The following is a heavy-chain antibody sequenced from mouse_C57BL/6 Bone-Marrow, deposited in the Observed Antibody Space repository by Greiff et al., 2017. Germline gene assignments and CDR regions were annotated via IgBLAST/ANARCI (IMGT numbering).Heavy chain of an antibody. J-gene: IGHJ2*01. CDR2: IDPENGDT. D-gene: IGHD1-1*01. V-gene: IGHV14-4*01. CDR3: TSLFITTVVFDY. Sequence: VQLKESGAEPVRPGASVKLSCTASGFNIKDDYMHWVKQRPEQGLEWIGWIDPENGDTEYASKFQGKATITADTSSNTAYLQLSSLTSEDTAVYYCTSLFITTVVFDYWGQGTTLTVSS. CDR1: GFNIKDDY.